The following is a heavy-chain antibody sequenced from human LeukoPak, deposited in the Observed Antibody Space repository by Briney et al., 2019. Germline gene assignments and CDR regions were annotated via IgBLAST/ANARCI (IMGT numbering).Heavy chain of an antibody. CDR3: ARDLGITMVRYLDY. CDR1: GYTFTSYD. V-gene: IGHV1-8*01. Sequence: ASVKVSCKASGYTFTSYDINWVRQATGQGLEWMGWMNPNSGNTGYAQSFQGRVTMTRDTSISTAYMELSRLRSDDTAVYYCARDLGITMVRYLDYWGQGTLVTVSS. D-gene: IGHD3-10*01. J-gene: IGHJ4*02. CDR2: MNPNSGNT.